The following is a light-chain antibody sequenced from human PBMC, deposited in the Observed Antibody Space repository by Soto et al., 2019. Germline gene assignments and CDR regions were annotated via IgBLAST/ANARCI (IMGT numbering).Light chain of an antibody. CDR2: DAS. V-gene: IGKV3-11*01. CDR1: QSVNNF. Sequence: ELLLTQSPAIVSLSPGERATLSSRASQSVNNFFYWYQQKPVQAPRLLIYDASYRAPGIPARFSGSGYGTDFTLTISSIEAEDSEVYYCQQRGSWTATFGPGTKVDI. J-gene: IGKJ3*01. CDR3: QQRGSWTAT.